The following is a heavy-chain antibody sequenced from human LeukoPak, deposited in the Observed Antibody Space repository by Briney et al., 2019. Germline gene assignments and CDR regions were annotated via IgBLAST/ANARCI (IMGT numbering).Heavy chain of an antibody. Sequence: SETLSLTCTVSGGSISSSSHYWGWIRQPPGKGLEWIGSIYYSGSTYYNPSLKSRVTISVDTSKNQFSLKLSSVTAADTAVYYCASLPGAAAGTGRFFYYFDYWGQGTLVTVSS. V-gene: IGHV4-39*01. CDR1: GGSISSSSHY. D-gene: IGHD6-13*01. J-gene: IGHJ4*02. CDR3: ASLPGAAAGTGRFFYYFDY. CDR2: IYYSGST.